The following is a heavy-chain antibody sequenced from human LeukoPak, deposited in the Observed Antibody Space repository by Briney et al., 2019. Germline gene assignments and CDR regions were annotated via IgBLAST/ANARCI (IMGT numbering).Heavy chain of an antibody. CDR2: ISYSGST. CDR1: GYSISSGYY. Sequence: SETLSLTCTVSGYSISSGYYWSWIRQPPGKGLQWIGYISYSGSTNYNPFPKSRVTISADTSKNQFSLKLSSVTAADTAVYYCARAYYSNPYYYYMDVWGKGATVTVSS. V-gene: IGHV4-61*01. CDR3: ARAYYSNPYYYYMDV. J-gene: IGHJ6*03. D-gene: IGHD4-11*01.